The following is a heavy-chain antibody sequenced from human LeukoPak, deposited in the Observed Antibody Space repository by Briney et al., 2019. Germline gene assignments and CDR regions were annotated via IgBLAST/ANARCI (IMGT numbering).Heavy chain of an antibody. CDR1: GYTFTSYY. CDR2: INPSGGST. D-gene: IGHD5-18*01. J-gene: IGHJ5*02. CDR3: ARDLRIQLLYNWFDP. V-gene: IGHV1-46*01. Sequence: GASVKVSCKASGYTFTSYYMHWVRQAPGQGLECMGIINPSGGSTSYAQKFQGRVTMTRDMSTSTVYMELSSLRSEDTAVYYCARDLRIQLLYNWFDPWGQGTLVTVSS.